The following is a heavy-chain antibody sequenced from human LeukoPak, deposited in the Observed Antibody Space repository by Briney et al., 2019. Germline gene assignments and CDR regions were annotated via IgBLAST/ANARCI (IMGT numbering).Heavy chain of an antibody. D-gene: IGHD2-2*01. CDR3: VVVVPAAILDY. CDR1: GGSISSSSYY. V-gene: IGHV4-39*01. CDR2: IYYSGST. Sequence: SETLSLTCTVPGGSISSSSYYWGWIRQPPGKGLEWIGSIYYSGSTYYNPSLKSRVTISVDTSKNQFSLKLSSVTAADTAVYYCVVVVPAAILDYWGQGTLVTVSS. J-gene: IGHJ4*02.